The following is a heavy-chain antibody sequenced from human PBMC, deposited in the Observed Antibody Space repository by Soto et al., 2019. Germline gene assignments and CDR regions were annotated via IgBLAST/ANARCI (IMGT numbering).Heavy chain of an antibody. D-gene: IGHD3-22*01. J-gene: IGHJ4*02. Sequence: SVKVSCKASGGTFSSYAISWVRQAPGQGLEWMGGIIPIFGTANYAQKFQGRVTITADESTSTAYMELSSLRSEDTAVYYCARDTYRDSSGYYYISNYFDYWGQGTLVTVSS. CDR1: GGTFSSYA. CDR2: IIPIFGTA. V-gene: IGHV1-69*13. CDR3: ARDTYRDSSGYYYISNYFDY.